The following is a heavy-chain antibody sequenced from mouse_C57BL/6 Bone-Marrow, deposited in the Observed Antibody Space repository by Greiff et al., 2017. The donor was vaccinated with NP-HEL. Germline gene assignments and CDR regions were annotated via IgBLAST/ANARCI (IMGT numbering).Heavy chain of an antibody. V-gene: IGHV1-64*01. D-gene: IGHD2-2*01. CDR2: IHPNSGST. Sequence: QVQLQQPGAELVKPGASVKLSCKASGYTFTSYWMHWVKPRPGQGLAWIGMIHPNSGSTNYNEKFKSKATLTVDKSSSTAYMQLSSLTSEDSAVYDCSRGLLWLRRRDYYAMDYWGQGTSVTVSS. CDR1: GYTFTSYW. J-gene: IGHJ4*01. CDR3: SRGLLWLRRRDYYAMDY.